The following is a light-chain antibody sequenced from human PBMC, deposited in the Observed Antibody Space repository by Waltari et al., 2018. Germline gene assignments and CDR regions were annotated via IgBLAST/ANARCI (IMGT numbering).Light chain of an antibody. J-gene: IGKJ5*01. Sequence: ETVMTQSPATLSVYPGERATLSCRASQRIKTNLAWYQQKGGQAPRLLLFDASTRATGISARFSGSGYGTEFTLTISSLQSEDFAVYYCQQYDNWPLTFGQGTRLDIK. CDR3: QQYDNWPLT. CDR2: DAS. V-gene: IGKV3-15*01. CDR1: QRIKTN.